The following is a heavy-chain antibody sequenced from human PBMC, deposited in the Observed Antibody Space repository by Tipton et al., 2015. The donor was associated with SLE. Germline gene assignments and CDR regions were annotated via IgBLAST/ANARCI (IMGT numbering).Heavy chain of an antibody. J-gene: IGHJ6*02. CDR2: IYPGDSET. V-gene: IGHV5-51*03. CDR1: GFSFSTYW. CDR3: AIGGGYGMDV. Sequence: QLVQSGAEVKKPGESLKISCQAFGFSFSTYWIGWVRQLPGKGPEWMGIIYPGDSETRYSPSFQGHVTMSVDKSVTTAYLQWSSLKASDTAMYYCAIGGGYGMDVWGQGTTVTVSS. D-gene: IGHD3-16*01.